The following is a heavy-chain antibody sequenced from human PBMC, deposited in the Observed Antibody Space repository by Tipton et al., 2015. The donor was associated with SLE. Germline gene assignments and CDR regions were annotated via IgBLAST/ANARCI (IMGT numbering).Heavy chain of an antibody. CDR2: INHSGST. D-gene: IGHD3-3*01. V-gene: IGHV4-34*01. CDR1: GGSFSGYY. CDR3: ARVRDYDFWSGYYGGGYFDY. J-gene: IGHJ4*02. Sequence: LRLSCAVYGGSFSGYYWSWIRQPPGKGLEWIGEINHSGSTYYNPSLKSRVTISVDTSKNQFSLKLSPVTAADTAVYYCARVRDYDFWSGYYGGGYFDYWGQGTLVTVSS.